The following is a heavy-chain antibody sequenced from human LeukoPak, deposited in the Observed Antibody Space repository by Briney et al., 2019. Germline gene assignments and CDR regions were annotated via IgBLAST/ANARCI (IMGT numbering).Heavy chain of an antibody. V-gene: IGHV3-66*03. Sequence: PGGSLRLSCAASGFTVSSNYMSWVRQAPGKGLEWVSVIYRCGTTYYGDSVKGRFTLSSDNSKNTLYLQMNSLRAEDTAVYYCARAFTSTGYYYVEYWGQGTLVTVSS. CDR1: GFTVSSNY. J-gene: IGHJ4*02. D-gene: IGHD3-22*01. CDR3: ARAFTSTGYYYVEY. CDR2: IYRCGTT.